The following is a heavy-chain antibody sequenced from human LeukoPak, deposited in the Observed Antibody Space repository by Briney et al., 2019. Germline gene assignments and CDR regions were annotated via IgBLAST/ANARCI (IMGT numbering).Heavy chain of an antibody. V-gene: IGHV3-7*05. CDR3: ARDVEGGTFDI. J-gene: IGHJ3*02. CDR1: GFTFDDYG. Sequence: GGSLRLSCAASGFTFDDYGMSWVRQAPGRGLEWVANIDQSGGRNNYVDSVKGRFTISRDNAKNSLFLEMSSLRADDTAVYFCARDVEGGTFDIWGQGTTVTVSS. CDR2: IDQSGGRN. D-gene: IGHD3-16*01.